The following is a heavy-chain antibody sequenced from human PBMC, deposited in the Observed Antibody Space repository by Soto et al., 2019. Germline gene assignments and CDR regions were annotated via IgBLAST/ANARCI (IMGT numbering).Heavy chain of an antibody. J-gene: IGHJ4*02. Sequence: GGSLRLSCAASGFTFSSHSMNWVRQAPGKGLERVSSISSSSYIYYADSVKGRFTISRDNAKNSLYLQMNSLRAEDTALYYCAISQDRGGRTTFIYWGQGTQVTVSS. D-gene: IGHD3-16*01. V-gene: IGHV3-21*04. CDR1: GFTFSSHS. CDR3: AISQDRGGRTTFIY. CDR2: ISSSSYI.